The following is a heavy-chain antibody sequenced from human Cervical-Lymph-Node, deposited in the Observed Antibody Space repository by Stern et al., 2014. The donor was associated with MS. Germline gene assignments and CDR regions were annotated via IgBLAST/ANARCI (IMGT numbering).Heavy chain of an antibody. Sequence: VQLVESGAEVKKPGSSVKVSCKASGGTFSTYSISWVRQAPGQGLEWMGGITPIFATANYAQNSEGRVTITADDSTSTAYMELSSLRSEDTAVFYCAFGGRRGHPKHFDPWGQGTLVTVSS. D-gene: IGHD3-16*01. CDR3: AFGGRRGHPKHFDP. J-gene: IGHJ5*02. CDR1: GGTFSTYS. V-gene: IGHV1-69*01. CDR2: ITPIFATA.